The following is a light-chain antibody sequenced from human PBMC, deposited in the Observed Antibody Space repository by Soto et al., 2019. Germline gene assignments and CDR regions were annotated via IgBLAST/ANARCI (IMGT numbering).Light chain of an antibody. CDR3: VQRSGWPWT. Sequence: IVLTQSPATLSLSQGERVTLSCRASHSVGRYLAWYQHKPGQPPRRLIYDTSNRAPGTPGRFGGSGSGTDFTLTISSLEPEDFAVYYCVQRSGWPWTVGQGTKVEVK. V-gene: IGKV3-11*01. CDR1: HSVGRY. CDR2: DTS. J-gene: IGKJ1*01.